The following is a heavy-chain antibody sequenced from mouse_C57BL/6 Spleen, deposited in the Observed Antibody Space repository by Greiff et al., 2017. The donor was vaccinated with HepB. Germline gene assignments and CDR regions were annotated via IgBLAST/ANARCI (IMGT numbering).Heavy chain of an antibody. Sequence: EVQVVESGPGLAKPSQTLSLTCSVTGYSITSDYWNWIRKFPGNKLEYMGYISYSGSTYYNPSLKSRISITRDTSQNQYYLQLNTVTTEDNATYYCARCPIYYGSSYGYFDVWGTGTTVTVSS. J-gene: IGHJ1*03. V-gene: IGHV3-8*01. D-gene: IGHD1-1*01. CDR1: GYSITSDY. CDR3: ARCPIYYGSSYGYFDV. CDR2: ISYSGST.